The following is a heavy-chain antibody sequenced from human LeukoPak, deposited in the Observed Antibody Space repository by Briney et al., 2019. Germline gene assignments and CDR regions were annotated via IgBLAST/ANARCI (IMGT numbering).Heavy chain of an antibody. CDR1: GFTFSSYA. CDR2: ISYDGSNK. CDR3: ARSEVPAAMSDY. Sequence: GRSLRLSCAASGFTFSSYAMHWVRQAPGKGLEWVAVISYDGSNKYYADSVKGRFTISRDNSKNTLYLQMNSLRAEDTAVYYCARSEVPAAMSDYWGQGTLVTVSS. J-gene: IGHJ4*02. V-gene: IGHV3-30-3*01. D-gene: IGHD2-2*01.